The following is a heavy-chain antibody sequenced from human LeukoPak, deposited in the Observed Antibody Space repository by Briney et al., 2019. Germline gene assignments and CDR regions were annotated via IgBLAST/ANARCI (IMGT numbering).Heavy chain of an antibody. V-gene: IGHV4-4*07. J-gene: IGHJ6*03. D-gene: IGHD3-10*01. CDR2: FYTTGNI. CDR1: GGSINSYF. CDR3: VRGTVPPGQEYYYSMDV. Sequence: SETLSLTCSVSGGSINSYFWNWVRQPAGKGLEWLGRFYTTGNIRYNPSLESRVTMSVDTSKNQFSLKLTSVTAADTAVYYCVRGTVPPGQEYYYSMDVWGKGTTVTVSS.